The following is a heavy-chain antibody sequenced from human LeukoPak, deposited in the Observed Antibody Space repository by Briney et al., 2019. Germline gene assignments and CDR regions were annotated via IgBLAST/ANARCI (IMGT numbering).Heavy chain of an antibody. D-gene: IGHD5-12*01. CDR1: GGSFSGYY. CDR2: INHSGST. V-gene: IGHV4-34*01. Sequence: SETLSLTCAVYGGSFSGYYWSWIRQPPGKGLEWIGEINHSGSTNYNPSLKSRVTISVDTSKNQFSLKLSSVTAADTAVYYCARGRGYSGYGVYYYYGMDVWGQGTTVTVSS. J-gene: IGHJ6*02. CDR3: ARGRGYSGYGVYYYYGMDV.